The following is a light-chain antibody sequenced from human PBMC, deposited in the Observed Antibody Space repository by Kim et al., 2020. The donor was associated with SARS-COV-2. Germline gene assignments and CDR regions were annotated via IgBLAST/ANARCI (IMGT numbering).Light chain of an antibody. CDR1: SRDVGSYNR. J-gene: IGLJ2*01. CDR2: EVS. CDR3: SSYTSSSTLI. Sequence: GQSVPISGTGTSRDVGSYNRVSWYQQPPGTAPKLIIYEVSDRPSGVPHRFSGSKSGNTASLTISWLQTEDEADYYCSSYTSSSTLIFGGGTQLTVL. V-gene: IGLV2-18*02.